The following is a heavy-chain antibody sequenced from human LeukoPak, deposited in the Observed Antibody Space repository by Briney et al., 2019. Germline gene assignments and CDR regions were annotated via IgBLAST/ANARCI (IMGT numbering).Heavy chain of an antibody. V-gene: IGHV3-11*01. CDR3: ARGGSGSYNYYYYGMDV. J-gene: IGHJ6*02. CDR1: GISFSDYY. CDR2: ISSSGGTI. D-gene: IGHD3-10*01. Sequence: PGGSLRLSCAASGISFSDYYMSWIRQAPGKGLEWVSYISSSGGTIYYADSVKGRFTISRDNANNSLYLQMNSLRADDTAVYHCARGGSGSYNYYYYGMDVWGQGTTVTVSS.